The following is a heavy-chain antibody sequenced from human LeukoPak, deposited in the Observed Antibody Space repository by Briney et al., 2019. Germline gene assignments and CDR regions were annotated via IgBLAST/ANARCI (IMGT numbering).Heavy chain of an antibody. J-gene: IGHJ5*02. D-gene: IGHD4-23*01. V-gene: IGHV3-30-3*01. CDR3: ARDPYYGGKSPLSS. CDR2: ISYDGSNK. Sequence: QPGRSLRLSCAASGFTFNNYAMHWVRQAPGKGLEWVAVISYDGSNKYYAASVKGRFTISRDNSKNTLYLQMNSLRAEDTAVYYCARDPYYGGKSPLSSWGQGTLVTVSS. CDR1: GFTFNNYA.